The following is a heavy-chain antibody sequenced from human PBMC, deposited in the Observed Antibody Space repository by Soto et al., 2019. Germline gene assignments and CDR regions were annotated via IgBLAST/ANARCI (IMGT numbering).Heavy chain of an antibody. CDR1: GGTFSSYA. J-gene: IGHJ5*02. Sequence: EASVKVSCKASGGTFSSYAISWVRQAPGQGLEWMGGIIPILGTANYAQKFQGRVTITADKSTSTAYMELSSLRSEDTAVYYCARDRAITMVRGVIIPWFDPWGQGTLVTVSS. D-gene: IGHD3-10*01. CDR3: ARDRAITMVRGVIIPWFDP. V-gene: IGHV1-69*10. CDR2: IIPILGTA.